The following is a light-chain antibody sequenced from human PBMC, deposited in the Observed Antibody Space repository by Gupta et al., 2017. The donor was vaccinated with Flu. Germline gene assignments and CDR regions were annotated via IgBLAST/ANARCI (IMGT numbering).Light chain of an antibody. CDR1: QSISMY. Sequence: DIQMTQSPSTLSASVGDRVTITCRASQSISMYLAWYQQKPGKAPKFLIYAASSVESGVPSRFSGSGSGTEFTFTITSLQPDDFAVYYCQQYDNYPYTFGQGTXLEIK. CDR3: QQYDNYPYT. V-gene: IGKV1-5*03. CDR2: AAS. J-gene: IGKJ2*01.